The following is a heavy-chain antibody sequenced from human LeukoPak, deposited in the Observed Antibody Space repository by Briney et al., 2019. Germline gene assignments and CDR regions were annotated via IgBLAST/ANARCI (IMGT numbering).Heavy chain of an antibody. CDR2: IGTAVDI. V-gene: IGHV3-13*01. J-gene: IGHJ2*01. Sequence: GGSLRLSCAASGFTFSSYDMHWVRQATGKGLEWVSGIGTAVDIYYPGSVKGRFTISRENAKKALYLQMNSLRAGDTAVYYCARAKYSSTWYSRYFDLWGRGTLVTVSS. CDR3: ARAKYSSTWYSRYFDL. CDR1: GFTFSSYD. D-gene: IGHD6-13*01.